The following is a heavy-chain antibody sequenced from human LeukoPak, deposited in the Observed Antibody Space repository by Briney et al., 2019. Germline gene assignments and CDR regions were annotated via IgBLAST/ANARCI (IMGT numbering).Heavy chain of an antibody. CDR1: GFTFSNYA. V-gene: IGHV3-23*01. J-gene: IGHJ3*01. D-gene: IGHD3-16*01. Sequence: GGSLRLSCATSGFTFSNYAMGWVRQAPGKGLEWVSAVSSSGNSAVYTDSVRGQFTISRDNSKNTILLQMNSLRAEDTAVYHCAKDQRSGEYDYGWGPFDVWGQGTMVTVSS. CDR2: VSSSGNSA. CDR3: AKDQRSGEYDYGWGPFDV.